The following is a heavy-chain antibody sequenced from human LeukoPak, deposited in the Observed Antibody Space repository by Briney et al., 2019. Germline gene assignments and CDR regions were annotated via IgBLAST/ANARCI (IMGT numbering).Heavy chain of an antibody. D-gene: IGHD3-10*01. CDR3: VRLIWFGELSGYGMDV. CDR2: IYYRGST. CDR1: GGSISSSSYY. Sequence: PSETLSLTCTVSGGSISSSSYYWGWIRQPPGKGLEWIGSIYYRGSTYYNPSLKSRVTISVDTSKSQYSLKLSSVTAADTTVYYCVRLIWFGELSGYGMDVWGQGTTVTVSS. V-gene: IGHV4-39*01. J-gene: IGHJ6*02.